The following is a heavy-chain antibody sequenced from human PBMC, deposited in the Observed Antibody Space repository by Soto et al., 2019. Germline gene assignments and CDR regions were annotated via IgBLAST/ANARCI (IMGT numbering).Heavy chain of an antibody. V-gene: IGHV5-51*01. D-gene: IGHD6-19*01. CDR3: AGRLSTGWFFDF. CDR1: GYSFTSYW. Sequence: GESLKISCKGSGYSFTSYWIGWVRQMPGKGLEWMGIIYPGDSDTRYSPSFQGQVAFSADKSISTAYLQWGGLKASDTAIYYCAGRLSTGWFFDFWGQGTLVTVS. J-gene: IGHJ4*02. CDR2: IYPGDSDT.